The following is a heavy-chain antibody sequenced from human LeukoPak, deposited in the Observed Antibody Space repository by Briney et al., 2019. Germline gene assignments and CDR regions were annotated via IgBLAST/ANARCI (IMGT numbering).Heavy chain of an antibody. CDR3: ARCCGDLVPMDV. D-gene: IGHD4-17*01. CDR2: IYYSGST. V-gene: IGHV4-59*01. CDR1: GGSISSYY. J-gene: IGHJ6*04. Sequence: PSETLSLTCTVSGGSISSYYWNWIRQPPGKGLEWIGYIYYSGSTNYNPSLKSRVTISVDTSKNQFSLKLSSVTAADTAVYYCARCCGDLVPMDVWGKGTTVTVSP.